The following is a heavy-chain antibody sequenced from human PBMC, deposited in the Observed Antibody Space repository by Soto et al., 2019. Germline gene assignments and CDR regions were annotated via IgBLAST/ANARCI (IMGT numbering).Heavy chain of an antibody. D-gene: IGHD6-19*01. V-gene: IGHV4-4*02. CDR3: ARDVAVAGPRYNWFEP. CDR1: GGAISSSNW. J-gene: IGHJ5*02. Sequence: SDTLSLTCAGSGGAISSSNWWSWVRQPPGNGLEWMGEIYHSGSTNYNPSLKSRVTISVDKSKNQFYLKLSSVNAADTAVYYCARDVAVAGPRYNWFEPWGQGNLVTVS. CDR2: IYHSGST.